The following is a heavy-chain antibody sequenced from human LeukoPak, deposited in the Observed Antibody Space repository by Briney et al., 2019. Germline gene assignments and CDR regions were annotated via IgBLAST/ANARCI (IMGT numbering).Heavy chain of an antibody. Sequence: KPSETLSLTCTVSGGSISSYYWSWIRQPPGKGLEWIGYIDYSGSTNHNPSLKSRVTISIDMSKNQFSLNLRSVTAADTAVYYCARGRRSSGRHDAFDIWAQGTMVTVSS. V-gene: IGHV4-59*01. D-gene: IGHD6-19*01. J-gene: IGHJ3*02. CDR3: ARGRRSSGRHDAFDI. CDR1: GGSISSYY. CDR2: IDYSGST.